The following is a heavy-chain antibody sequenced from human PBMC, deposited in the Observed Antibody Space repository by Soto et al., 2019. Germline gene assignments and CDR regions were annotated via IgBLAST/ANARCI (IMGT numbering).Heavy chain of an antibody. Sequence: EVQLVETGGGLIQPGGSLRLSCEASGFTVSSNYMSWVRQAPGKGLEWVSVIYSGGSTYYADSVKGRFTISRDNSKNTLYLQMNSLRAEDTVVYYCAREKTQYNWNPGSLDYWGQGTLVTVSS. D-gene: IGHD1-20*01. V-gene: IGHV3-53*02. J-gene: IGHJ4*02. CDR2: IYSGGST. CDR1: GFTVSSNY. CDR3: AREKTQYNWNPGSLDY.